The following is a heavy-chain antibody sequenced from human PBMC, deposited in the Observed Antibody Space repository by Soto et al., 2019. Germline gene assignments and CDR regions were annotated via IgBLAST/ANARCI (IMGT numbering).Heavy chain of an antibody. CDR1: GGSFSGYY. CDR3: ARAAAGTGGTRWFDP. V-gene: IGHV4-34*01. CDR2: INHSGST. J-gene: IGHJ5*02. D-gene: IGHD6-13*01. Sequence: QVQLQQWGAGLLKPSETLSLTCAVYGGSFSGYYWSWIRQPPGKGLEWIGEINHSGSTNYNPSLNSRVTISVDTSTNQFSLKLSSVTAADTAVYYCARAAAGTGGTRWFDPWGQGTLVTVSS.